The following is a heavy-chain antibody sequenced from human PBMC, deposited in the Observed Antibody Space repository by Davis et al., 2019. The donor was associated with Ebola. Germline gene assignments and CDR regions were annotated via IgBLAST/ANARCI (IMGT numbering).Heavy chain of an antibody. D-gene: IGHD5/OR15-5a*01. V-gene: IGHV3-53*01. CDR2: IYTEGST. CDR1: GFTVTTNY. CDR3: ARDSTYEYAFDI. Sequence: GESLKIPCAASGFTVTTNYMSWVRQAPGKGLEWVSVIYTEGSTSYADSVKGRFTVSRDNSKNTLYLQMNSLRAEDTAVYYCARDSTYEYAFDIWGQGTMVTVSS. J-gene: IGHJ3*02.